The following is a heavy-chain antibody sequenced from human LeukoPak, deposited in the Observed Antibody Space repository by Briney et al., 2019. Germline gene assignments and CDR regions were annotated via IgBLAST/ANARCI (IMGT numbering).Heavy chain of an antibody. D-gene: IGHD3-22*01. CDR2: IIPIFGTA. Sequence: ASVKVSCKASGGTFSSYAISWVRQAPGQGLEWMGGIIPIFGTANYAQKFQGRVTITTDESTSTAYMELSSLRSEDTAVYYCATQGGRTYYSDSSGYYYSSYYFDYWGQGTLVTVSS. V-gene: IGHV1-69*05. CDR1: GGTFSSYA. J-gene: IGHJ4*02. CDR3: ATQGGRTYYSDSSGYYYSSYYFDY.